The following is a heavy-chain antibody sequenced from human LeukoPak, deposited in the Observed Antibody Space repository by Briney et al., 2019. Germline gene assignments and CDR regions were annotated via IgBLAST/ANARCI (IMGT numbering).Heavy chain of an antibody. J-gene: IGHJ4*02. D-gene: IGHD3-22*01. CDR2: IYNGGST. CDR1: EFTVSSNY. Sequence: GGSLRLSCAASEFTVSSNYMSWVRQAPGKGLEWVSVIYNGGSTDYADSVKGRFTISRDNSKNTLYLQMNSLRAEDTAVYYCARGGEVVVIDYWGQGTLVTVSS. V-gene: IGHV3-53*01. CDR3: ARGGEVVVIDY.